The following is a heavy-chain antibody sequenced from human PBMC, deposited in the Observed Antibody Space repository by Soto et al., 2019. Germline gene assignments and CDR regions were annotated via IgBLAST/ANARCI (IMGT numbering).Heavy chain of an antibody. D-gene: IGHD6-13*01. CDR3: AKDGISSSWYRSWFDP. Sequence: GGSLRLSCAASGFTFDDYAMHWVRQAPGKGLEWVSGISWNSGSIGYADSVKGRFTISRDNAKNSLYLQMNSLRAEDTALYYCAKDGISSSWYRSWFDPWGQGTLVTVSS. CDR2: ISWNSGSI. V-gene: IGHV3-9*01. J-gene: IGHJ5*02. CDR1: GFTFDDYA.